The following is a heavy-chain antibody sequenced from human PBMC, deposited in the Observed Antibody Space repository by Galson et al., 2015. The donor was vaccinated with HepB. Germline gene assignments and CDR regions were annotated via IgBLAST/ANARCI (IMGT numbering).Heavy chain of an antibody. CDR3: ARETLYPGIAAAGTSYYYYMDV. Sequence: SVKVSCKASGGTFSSYAISWVRQAPGQGLEWMGRIIPILGIANYAQKFQGRVTITADKSTSTAYMELSSLRSEDTAVYYCARETLYPGIAAAGTSYYYYMDVWGKGTTVTVSS. V-gene: IGHV1-69*04. D-gene: IGHD6-13*01. CDR1: GGTFSSYA. CDR2: IIPILGIA. J-gene: IGHJ6*03.